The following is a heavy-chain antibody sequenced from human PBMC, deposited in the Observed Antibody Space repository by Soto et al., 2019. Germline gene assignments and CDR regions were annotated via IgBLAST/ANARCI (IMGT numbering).Heavy chain of an antibody. V-gene: IGHV1-69*01. D-gene: IGHD2-2*01. CDR2: IIPIFGTA. CDR3: ARVTIAVRAFDH. J-gene: IGHJ5*02. Sequence: VRQAPGQGLEWMGGIIPIFGTANYAQKFQGRVTITADESTSTAYMELSSLRSEDTAVYYCARVTIAVRAFDHWRQVSLFTVSS.